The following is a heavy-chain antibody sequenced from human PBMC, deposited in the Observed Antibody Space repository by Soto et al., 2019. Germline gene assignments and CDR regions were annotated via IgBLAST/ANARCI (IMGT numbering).Heavy chain of an antibody. Sequence: GASVKVSCKASGGTFSSYAISWVRQAPGQGLEWMGGIIPIFGTANYAQKFQGRVTITADESTSTAYMELSSLRSEDTAVYYCVYSSSAYSNNWFDPWGQGTLVTVSS. CDR3: VYSSSAYSNNWFDP. V-gene: IGHV1-69*13. CDR2: IIPIFGTA. D-gene: IGHD6-6*01. CDR1: GGTFSSYA. J-gene: IGHJ5*02.